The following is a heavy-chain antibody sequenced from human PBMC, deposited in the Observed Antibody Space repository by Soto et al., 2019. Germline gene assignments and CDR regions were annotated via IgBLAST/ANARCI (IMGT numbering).Heavy chain of an antibody. D-gene: IGHD3-9*01. Sequence: PGGSLRLSCAASGFTFSSYWMSWVRQAPGKGLEWVANIKQDGSEKYYVDSVKGRFTIFRDNAKNSLYLQMNSLRAEYTAVYYCARYYDILTGYYIYYYYMDVWGKGTTVTVSS. CDR2: IKQDGSEK. CDR1: GFTFSSYW. CDR3: ARYYDILTGYYIYYYYMDV. J-gene: IGHJ6*03. V-gene: IGHV3-7*01.